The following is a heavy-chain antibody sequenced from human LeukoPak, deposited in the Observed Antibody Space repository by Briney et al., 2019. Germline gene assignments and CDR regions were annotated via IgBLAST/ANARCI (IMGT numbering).Heavy chain of an antibody. CDR3: ARDSGGPDY. CDR1: GFTFSNYA. CDR2: IYYSGST. V-gene: IGHV4-39*07. Sequence: PGGSLRLSCAASGFTFSNYARIWIRQPLGKGLEWIGSIYYSGSTYYNPSLESRVTISVDTSKNQFSLKLSSVTAADTAVCHCARDSGGPDYWGQGTLVTVSS. D-gene: IGHD6-19*01. J-gene: IGHJ4*02.